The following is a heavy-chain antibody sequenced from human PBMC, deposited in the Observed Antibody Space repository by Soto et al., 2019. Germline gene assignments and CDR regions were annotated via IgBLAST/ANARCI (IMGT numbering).Heavy chain of an antibody. CDR2: IYYSGTT. CDR1: GGSTSSYY. J-gene: IGHJ4*02. Sequence: SETLSLTCTVSGGSTSSYYWSWIRQPPGKGLEWIGYIYYSGTTNYNPSLKSRVTISVDTSKNQFSLNLTSLTAADTAIYYCARSNWYSEYWGQGTLVTVSS. CDR3: ARSNWYSEY. V-gene: IGHV4-59*01. D-gene: IGHD7-27*01.